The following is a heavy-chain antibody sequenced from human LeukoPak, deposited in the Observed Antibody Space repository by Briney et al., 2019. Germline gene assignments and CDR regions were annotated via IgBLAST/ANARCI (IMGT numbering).Heavy chain of an antibody. CDR2: IYYSGST. V-gene: IGHV4-30-4*01. CDR1: GGSISSGDYY. Sequence: SETLSLTCTVSGGSISSGDYYWSWIRQPPGKGLEWIGYIYYSGSTYYNPSLKSRVTISVDTSKNQFSLKLSSVTAADTAVYYCARVRDCSGGSCALPFDYWGQGTLVTVSS. D-gene: IGHD2-15*01. CDR3: ARVRDCSGGSCALPFDY. J-gene: IGHJ4*02.